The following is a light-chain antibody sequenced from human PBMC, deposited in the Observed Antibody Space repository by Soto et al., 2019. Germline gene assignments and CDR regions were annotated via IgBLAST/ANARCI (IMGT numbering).Light chain of an antibody. Sequence: DVVMTQSPLSLPVTLGQPASISCRSSQSLIHSDGNTYLNWFQQRPGQSPRRLIYEVSDRDSGVPDRFGGSGSGADFTLKISRVEAEDVGVYYCMQGTSWPWTFGQGTEVEIK. CDR2: EVS. J-gene: IGKJ1*01. CDR1: QSLIHSDGNTY. V-gene: IGKV2-30*02. CDR3: MQGTSWPWT.